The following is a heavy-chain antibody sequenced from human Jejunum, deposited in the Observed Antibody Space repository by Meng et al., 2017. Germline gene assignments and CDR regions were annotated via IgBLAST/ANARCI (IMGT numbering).Heavy chain of an antibody. Sequence: GESLKISCAASGVTFDEYGMSWVRQAPGKGLEWVSGISWNGDSTGYADSVKGRFTISRDNAKNSLYLQMNSLRAEDTALYYCARGQYCSSSSCSRPNYFYYYALDVWGQGTTVTVSS. CDR1: GVTFDEYG. CDR3: ARGQYCSSSSCSRPNYFYYYALDV. CDR2: ISWNGDST. V-gene: IGHV3-20*04. D-gene: IGHD2-2*01. J-gene: IGHJ6*02.